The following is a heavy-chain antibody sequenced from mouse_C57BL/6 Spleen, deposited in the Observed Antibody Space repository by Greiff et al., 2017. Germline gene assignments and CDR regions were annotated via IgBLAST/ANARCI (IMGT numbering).Heavy chain of an antibody. V-gene: IGHV5-9-1*02. Sequence: EVKLMESGEGLVKPGGSLKLSCAASGFTFSSYAMSWVRQTPEKRLEWVAYISSGGDYIYYADTVKGRFTISRDNARNTLYLQMSSLKSEDTAMYYCTRDNWDAYAMDYWGQGTSVTVSS. CDR3: TRDNWDAYAMDY. J-gene: IGHJ4*01. CDR1: GFTFSSYA. CDR2: ISSGGDYI. D-gene: IGHD4-1*01.